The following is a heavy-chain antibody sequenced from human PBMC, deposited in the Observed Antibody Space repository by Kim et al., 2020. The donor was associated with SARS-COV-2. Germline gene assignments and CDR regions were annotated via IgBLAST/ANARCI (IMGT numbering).Heavy chain of an antibody. CDR2: TYYRSKWYN. J-gene: IGHJ5*02. D-gene: IGHD6-19*01. Sequence: SQTLSLTCAISGDSVSSKDAAWTWIRQSPSRGLEWLGRTYYRSKWYNDYTESLKSRITINPDTSKNQFSLQLNSVTPEDTAVYYCAREIIVAGTPLGIDPWGQGILVTVSS. CDR3: AREIIVAGTPLGIDP. CDR1: GDSVSSKDAA. V-gene: IGHV6-1*01.